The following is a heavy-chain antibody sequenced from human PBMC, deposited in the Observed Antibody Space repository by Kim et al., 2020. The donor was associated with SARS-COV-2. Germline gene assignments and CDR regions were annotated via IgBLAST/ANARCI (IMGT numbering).Heavy chain of an antibody. CDR2: ISYDGSNK. CDR3: ASGSRPSGRNWNDLDFDY. V-gene: IGHV3-30-3*01. D-gene: IGHD1-1*01. J-gene: IGHJ4*02. CDR1: GFTFSSYA. Sequence: GGSLRLSCAASGFTFSSYAMHWVRQAPGKGLEWVAVISYDGSNKYYADSVKGRFTISRDNSKNTLYLQMNSLRAEDTAVYYCASGSRPSGRNWNDLDFDYWGQGTLVTVSS.